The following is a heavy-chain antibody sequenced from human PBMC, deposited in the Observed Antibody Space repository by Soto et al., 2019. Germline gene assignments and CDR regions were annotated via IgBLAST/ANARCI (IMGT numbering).Heavy chain of an antibody. J-gene: IGHJ4*02. D-gene: IGHD6-13*01. CDR1: GFTFSNAW. CDR3: TTHPFRIAAAGTVDY. Sequence: EVQLVESGGGLVKPGGSLRLSCAASGFTFSNAWMSWVRQAPGKGLEWVGRIKSKTDGGTTDYAAPVKGRFTISRDDSKNTLYLQMNSLKTEDTAVYYCTTHPFRIAAAGTVDYWGQGTLVTVSS. CDR2: IKSKTDGGTT. V-gene: IGHV3-15*01.